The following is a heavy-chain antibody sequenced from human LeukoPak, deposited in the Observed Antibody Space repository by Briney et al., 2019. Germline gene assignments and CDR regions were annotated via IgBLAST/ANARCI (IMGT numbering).Heavy chain of an antibody. CDR3: ARDWTVRGVPSVMDV. Sequence: SETLSLTCTVSGGSISSYYWSWIRQPPGKGLXXXXXXYYSGSTNYNPSLKSRVTISVDTSKNQFSLKLSSVTAADTAVYYCARDWTVRGVPSVMDVWGKGTTVTVSS. CDR1: GGSISSYY. CDR2: XYYSGST. V-gene: IGHV4-59*01. J-gene: IGHJ6*04. D-gene: IGHD3-10*01.